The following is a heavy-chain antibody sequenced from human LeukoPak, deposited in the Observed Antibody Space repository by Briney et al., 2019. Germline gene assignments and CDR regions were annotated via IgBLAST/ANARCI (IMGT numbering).Heavy chain of an antibody. D-gene: IGHD2-2*01. CDR3: ARELGALISEVPAAELDY. CDR2: ISAYNGNT. V-gene: IGHV1-18*01. Sequence: GASVKVSCKASGYTFTSYGISWVRQAPGQGLEWMGWISAYNGNTNYAQKLQGRVTMTTDTSTSTAYMELRRLRSDDTAVYYCARELGALISEVPAAELDYWGQGTLVIVSS. CDR1: GYTFTSYG. J-gene: IGHJ4*02.